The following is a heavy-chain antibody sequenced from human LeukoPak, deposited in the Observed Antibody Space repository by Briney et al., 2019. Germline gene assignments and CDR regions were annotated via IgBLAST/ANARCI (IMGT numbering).Heavy chain of an antibody. J-gene: IGHJ4*02. D-gene: IGHD1-1*01. Sequence: SETLSLTCAVSGGSFSDYDWSWIRQPPGKGLEWIGEISQSGSTNCDPSLKSRVSMSIDTSKSQFFLNLRSVTAADTAVYYCARYVPVRTGTTRASFDYWGQGTLVTVSS. CDR2: ISQSGST. CDR1: GGSFSDYD. V-gene: IGHV4-34*01. CDR3: ARYVPVRTGTTRASFDY.